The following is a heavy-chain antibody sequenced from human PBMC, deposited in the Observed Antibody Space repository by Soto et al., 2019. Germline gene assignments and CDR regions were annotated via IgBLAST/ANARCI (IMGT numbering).Heavy chain of an antibody. Sequence: VSLSLSCTASAFTLSGHHMGWVRQAPGKGLEWVSVIGGRGNSAYYADSVQGRFTISRDNSKNTLSLQMSSLTADETAIYYCPRERRGLFDFCSPVTMVPVSS. V-gene: IGHV3-23*01. CDR2: IGGRGNSA. J-gene: IGHJ3*01. D-gene: IGHD3-16*01. CDR1: AFTLSGHH. CDR3: PRERRGLFDF.